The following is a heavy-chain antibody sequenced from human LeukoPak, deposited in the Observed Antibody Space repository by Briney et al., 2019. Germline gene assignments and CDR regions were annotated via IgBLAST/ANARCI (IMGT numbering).Heavy chain of an antibody. CDR2: ISGDGGNT. CDR1: GSTFDDYA. Sequence: GGSLRLSCAASGSTFDDYAMDWVRQAPGKGLEWVSLISGDGGNTYHADSVKGRFTIARDNSKNTVYLQMNGLRAEDTAVYYCAREVRGYYFDYWGQGTLVTASS. CDR3: AREVRGYYFDY. V-gene: IGHV3-43*02. D-gene: IGHD5-12*01. J-gene: IGHJ4*02.